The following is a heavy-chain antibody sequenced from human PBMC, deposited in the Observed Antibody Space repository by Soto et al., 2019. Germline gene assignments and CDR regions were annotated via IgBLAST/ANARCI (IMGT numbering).Heavy chain of an antibody. D-gene: IGHD1-26*01. CDR3: AKLSQVGATMRY. CDR1: GFTFSIYA. J-gene: IGHJ4*02. CDR2: ISGSGGST. V-gene: IGHV3-23*01. Sequence: GGSLRLACAPSGFTFSIYAMSWVRQAPGKGLEWVSAISGSGGSTYYADSVKGRFTISRDNSKNTLYLQMNSLRAENTAVYYCAKLSQVGATMRYWGQGTMVTVSS.